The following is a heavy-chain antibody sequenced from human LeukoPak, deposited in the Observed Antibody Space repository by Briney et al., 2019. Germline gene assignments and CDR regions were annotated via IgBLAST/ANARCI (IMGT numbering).Heavy chain of an antibody. Sequence: ASVKVSCKASGYTFTSYGISWVRQAPGQGLEWMGWISAYNGNTNYAQKLQGRVTMTTDTSTSTAYMELRSLRSDDMAVYYCARLSEMKTYYYGSGSYYPDYWGQGTLVTVSS. V-gene: IGHV1-18*03. D-gene: IGHD3-10*01. CDR2: ISAYNGNT. CDR1: GYTFTSYG. J-gene: IGHJ4*02. CDR3: ARLSEMKTYYYGSGSYYPDY.